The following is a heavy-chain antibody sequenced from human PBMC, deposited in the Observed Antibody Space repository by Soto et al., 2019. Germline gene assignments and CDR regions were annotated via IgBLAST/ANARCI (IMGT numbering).Heavy chain of an antibody. Sequence: GGSLRLSCAASGFTVSSNYMSWVRQAPGKGLEWVSVIYSGGSTYYADSVKGRFTISRDNSKNTLYLQMNSLRAEDTAVYYCASVGCSAGSCYHNWFDTWGQGTRVTVS. D-gene: IGHD2-15*01. CDR3: ASVGCSAGSCYHNWFDT. CDR2: IYSGGST. CDR1: GFTVSSNY. V-gene: IGHV3-53*01. J-gene: IGHJ5*02.